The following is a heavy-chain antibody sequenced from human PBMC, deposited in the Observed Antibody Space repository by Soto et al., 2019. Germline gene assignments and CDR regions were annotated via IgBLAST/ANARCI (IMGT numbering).Heavy chain of an antibody. D-gene: IGHD3-3*01. J-gene: IGHJ4*02. CDR3: ARGVRFLEWLLYHFDY. CDR1: GFTFSSYA. Sequence: GGSLRLSCAASGFTFSSYAMHWVRQAPGKGLEWVAVISYGGSNKYYADSVKGRFTISRDNSKNTLYLQMNSLRAEDTAVYYCARGVRFLEWLLYHFDYWGQGTLVTVSS. V-gene: IGHV3-30-3*01. CDR2: ISYGGSNK.